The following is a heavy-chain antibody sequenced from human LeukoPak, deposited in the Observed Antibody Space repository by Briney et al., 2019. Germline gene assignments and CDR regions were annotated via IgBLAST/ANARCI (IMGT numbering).Heavy chain of an antibody. J-gene: IGHJ6*02. CDR1: GFTFSSYA. D-gene: IGHD3-10*01. CDR3: TIGSQRFGEPLGGMDV. V-gene: IGHV3-64*02. Sequence: GGSLRLSRAASGFTFSSYAMHWVRQAPGKGLEYVSAISSNGDSTYYADSVKGRFTISRDNSKKTLYLQMGSLRAEDMDVYYCTIGSQRFGEPLGGMDVWGQGTTVTVSS. CDR2: ISSNGDST.